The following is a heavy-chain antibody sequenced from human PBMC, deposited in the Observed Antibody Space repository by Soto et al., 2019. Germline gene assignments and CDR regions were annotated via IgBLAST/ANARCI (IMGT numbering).Heavy chain of an antibody. J-gene: IGHJ3*02. V-gene: IGHV3-73*01. CDR1: GCTFSGSA. Sequence: GGSLRLSCAASGCTFSGSAMHWVRQASGQGLEWVGRIRSKGNSYATAYAASVKGRFTISRDDSKNTAYLQMNSLKTEDTAVYYCTRLLSDAFDIWGQGTMVTVSS. CDR3: TRLLSDAFDI. CDR2: IRSKGNSYAT.